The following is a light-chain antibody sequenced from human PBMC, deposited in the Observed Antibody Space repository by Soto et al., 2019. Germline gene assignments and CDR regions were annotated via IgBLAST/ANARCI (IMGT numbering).Light chain of an antibody. J-gene: IGKJ1*01. V-gene: IGKV1-5*03. CDR1: QSISSW. Sequence: DIQMTQSPSTLSASVGDRVTITCRASQSISSWLAWYQQKPGKAPKLLIYKASSLESGVPSRFSGSGSGTEFTLTISSLQPDAFGTYYCQQYNSYPVTFGQGTKVEIK. CDR2: KAS. CDR3: QQYNSYPVT.